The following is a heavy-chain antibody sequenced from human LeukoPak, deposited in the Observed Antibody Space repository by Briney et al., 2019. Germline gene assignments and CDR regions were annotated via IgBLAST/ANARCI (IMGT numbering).Heavy chain of an antibody. J-gene: IGHJ5*02. Sequence: PGGSLRLSCAASGSTFSSYGMTWFRQASGKGLDLVATRKEDGSDQYYVDSVKGRFTISIDNPNNLLYLQMNGLRDEDTFVFQAEDGIRYFDWSQNWFDPWGQGTLVTVSS. CDR1: GSTFSSYG. V-gene: IGHV3-7*02. CDR2: RKEDGSDQ. D-gene: IGHD3-9*01. CDR3: EDGIRYFDWSQNWFDP.